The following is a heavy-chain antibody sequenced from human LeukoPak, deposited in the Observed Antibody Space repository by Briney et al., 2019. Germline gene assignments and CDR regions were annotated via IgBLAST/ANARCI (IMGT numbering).Heavy chain of an antibody. CDR2: IWYDGTHK. CDR1: GFTFSSHA. J-gene: IGHJ4*02. Sequence: PGGSLRLSCAASGFTFSSHAMHWVRQAPGKGLEWVALIWYDGTHKYYTDSVKGRFTISRDNSKNTLYLQMNSLRAEDTAVYYCARDIGTRYFDYWGQGILVTVSS. CDR3: ARDIGTRYFDY. V-gene: IGHV3-33*08. D-gene: IGHD1-1*01.